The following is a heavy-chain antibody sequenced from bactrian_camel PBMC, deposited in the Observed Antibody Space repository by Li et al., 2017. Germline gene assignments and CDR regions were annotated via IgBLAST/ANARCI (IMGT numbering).Heavy chain of an antibody. CDR1: GFTFSNNW. Sequence: VQLVESGGGLVQPGGSLRLSCAASGFTFSNNWMHWVRQAPGKGLEWVSTIYTGDGRTKSADSVKGRFTMSRDNAKNMLYLQMNNLKSEDTALYYCAKALGGGNYYTGEYNYWGQGTQVTVS. V-gene: IGHV3S1*01. CDR3: AKALGGGNYYTGEYNY. D-gene: IGHD2*01. CDR2: IYTGDGRT. J-gene: IGHJ4*01.